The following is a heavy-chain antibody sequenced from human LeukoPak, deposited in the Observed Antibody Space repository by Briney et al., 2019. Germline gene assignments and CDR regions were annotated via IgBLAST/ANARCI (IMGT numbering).Heavy chain of an antibody. V-gene: IGHV1-18*01. Sequence: ASVKVSCKASGYTFTSYGISWVRQAPGQGLEWMGWISAYNGNTNYAQKFQGRVTMTRDTSISTAYMELSRLRSDDTAVYYCATGPEWDPIDYWGQGTLVTVSS. CDR1: GYTFTSYG. D-gene: IGHD1-26*01. CDR3: ATGPEWDPIDY. CDR2: ISAYNGNT. J-gene: IGHJ4*02.